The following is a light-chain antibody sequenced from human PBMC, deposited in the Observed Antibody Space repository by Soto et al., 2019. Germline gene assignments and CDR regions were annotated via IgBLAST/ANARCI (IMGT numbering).Light chain of an antibody. CDR3: QQYNKWPPWT. CDR2: DQX. J-gene: IGKJ1*01. V-gene: IGKV3-15*01. Sequence: EIVMTQSRASQSVSPGERVTLSCRATQSVSSNLACYQQRPGQTTRLLXSDQXTRVFGIPARFIGSGSGKEFTLTISSLQSEDFAVYYCQQYNKWPPWTFGQGTKVDIK. CDR1: QSVSSN.